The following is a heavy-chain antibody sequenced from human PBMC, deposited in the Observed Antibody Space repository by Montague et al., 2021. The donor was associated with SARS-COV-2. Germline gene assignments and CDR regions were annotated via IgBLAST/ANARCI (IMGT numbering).Heavy chain of an antibody. J-gene: IGHJ3*02. V-gene: IGHV4-39*01. Sequence: ETLSLTCTVSGGSIRTSSYYWGWIRQPPGKGLDWIGSIYYSGSTYYNPFLKSRVTISVDTSKNQSSLKLSSVTAADTAVYYCAMRGGALDAFDIWGQGTMVIVSS. CDR3: AMRGGALDAFDI. CDR2: IYYSGST. CDR1: GGSIRTSSYY. D-gene: IGHD4-17*01.